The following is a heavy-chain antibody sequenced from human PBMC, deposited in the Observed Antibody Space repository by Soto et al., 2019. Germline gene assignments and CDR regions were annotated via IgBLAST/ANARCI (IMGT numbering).Heavy chain of an antibody. CDR2: IYSGGST. V-gene: IGHV3-53*01. Sequence: GGSLRLSCAASGFTVSSNYMSWVRQAPGKGLEWVSVIYSGGSTYYADSVKGRFTISRDNSKNTLYLQMNSLRAEDTAVYYCARDAVTTLSGAFDIWGQGTMVTVSS. CDR1: GFTVSSNY. J-gene: IGHJ3*02. D-gene: IGHD4-17*01. CDR3: ARDAVTTLSGAFDI.